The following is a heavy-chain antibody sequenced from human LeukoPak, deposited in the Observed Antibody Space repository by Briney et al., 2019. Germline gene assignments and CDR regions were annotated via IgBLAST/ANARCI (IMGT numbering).Heavy chain of an antibody. Sequence: PGGSLRLSCAASGFTFSTYEMNWVRQAPGKGLEWVSYISSSGTTIYYADSVKGRFTISGDNAKKSLHLQMNSLRAEDTAVYYCARDPGGDSDSLIFRGSHFDYWGQGTLVTVSS. D-gene: IGHD3-10*01. CDR3: ARDPGGDSDSLIFRGSHFDY. CDR2: ISSSGTTI. CDR1: GFTFSTYE. V-gene: IGHV3-48*03. J-gene: IGHJ4*02.